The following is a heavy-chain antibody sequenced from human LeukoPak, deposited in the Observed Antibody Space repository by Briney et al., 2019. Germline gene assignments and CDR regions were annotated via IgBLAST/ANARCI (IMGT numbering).Heavy chain of an antibody. CDR3: ARDQTAVTGVWGTIDY. CDR1: GFTFSGYG. V-gene: IGHV3-30*03. CDR2: ISYDGSNT. Sequence: GGSLRLSCTASGFTFSGYGMHWVRQAPGMGLEWVAIISYDGSNTFYGDPVKGRFTISRDNSKKTLYLQMNSLRTEDTAVYYCARDQTAVTGVWGTIDYWGQGTLVTVSS. D-gene: IGHD1-14*01. J-gene: IGHJ4*02.